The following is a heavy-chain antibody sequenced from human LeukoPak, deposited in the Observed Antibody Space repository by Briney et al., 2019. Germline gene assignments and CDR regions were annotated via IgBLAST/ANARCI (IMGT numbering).Heavy chain of an antibody. CDR3: ARDHCSGGSCYYYYYYMDV. J-gene: IGHJ6*03. Sequence: PGGSLRLSCGASGFTVSSNYMSWVRQAPGKGLEWVSVIYSGGSTYYADSVKGRFTISRDNSKNPLYLQMNSLRAEDTAVYYCARDHCSGGSCYYYYYYMDVWGKGTTVTISS. V-gene: IGHV3-53*01. CDR2: IYSGGST. D-gene: IGHD2-15*01. CDR1: GFTVSSNY.